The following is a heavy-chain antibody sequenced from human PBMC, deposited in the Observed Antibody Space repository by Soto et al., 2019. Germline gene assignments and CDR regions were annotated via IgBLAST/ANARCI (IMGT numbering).Heavy chain of an antibody. CDR1: GDSISSGGYY. CDR2: IYHSGST. Sequence: SETLSLTCTVSGDSISSGGYYWSWIRQHPGKGLEWIGYIYHSGSTYYNPSLKSRVTISVDKSKNQFSLKLSSVTAADTAVYYCARDSVPVAGRVYNWFDPWGQGTLVTVSS. CDR3: ARDSVPVAGRVYNWFDP. V-gene: IGHV4-31*03. D-gene: IGHD6-19*01. J-gene: IGHJ5*02.